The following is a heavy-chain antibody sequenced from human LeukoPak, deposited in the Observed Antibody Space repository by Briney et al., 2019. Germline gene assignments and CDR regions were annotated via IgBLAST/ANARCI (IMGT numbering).Heavy chain of an antibody. J-gene: IGHJ6*03. CDR2: IIPIFGTA. Sequence: ASVKVSCKASGYTFTSYGISWVRQAPGQGLGWMGGIIPIFGTANYAQKFQGRVTIIADESTSTAYMELSSLRSEDTAVYYCASFYGSGSPHYYYYYMDVWGKGTTVTVSS. D-gene: IGHD3-10*01. V-gene: IGHV1-69*13. CDR1: GYTFTSYG. CDR3: ASFYGSGSPHYYYYYMDV.